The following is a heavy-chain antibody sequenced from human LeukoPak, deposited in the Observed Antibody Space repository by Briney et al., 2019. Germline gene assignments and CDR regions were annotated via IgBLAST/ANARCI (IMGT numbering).Heavy chain of an antibody. V-gene: IGHV3-48*03. CDR2: ISSSGGTI. J-gene: IGHJ3*02. D-gene: IGHD6-6*01. Sequence: QARGSLRLSCAASEFTFTSYALNWVRQAPGKGLEWVSDISSSGGTISYADSVKGRFTISRDNDKNSLYLQVISLRAEDTAVYYCARGPSIAARYDAFDIWGQGTMVTVSS. CDR3: ARGPSIAARYDAFDI. CDR1: EFTFTSYA.